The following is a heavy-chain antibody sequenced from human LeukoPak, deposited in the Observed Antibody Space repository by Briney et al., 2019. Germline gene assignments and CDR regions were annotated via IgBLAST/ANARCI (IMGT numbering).Heavy chain of an antibody. V-gene: IGHV3-74*01. D-gene: IGHD3-22*01. CDR1: GFTFSSYW. CDR3: ARVTRIYYYDSSGYNYYFDY. J-gene: IGHJ4*02. CDR2: INSDGSST. Sequence: PGGSLRLSCAASGFTFSSYWMHWVRQAPGKGLVWVSRINSDGSSTSYADSVKGRFTISRDNAKNTLYLQMNSLRAEDTAVYYCARVTRIYYYDSSGYNYYFDYWGQGTLVTVSS.